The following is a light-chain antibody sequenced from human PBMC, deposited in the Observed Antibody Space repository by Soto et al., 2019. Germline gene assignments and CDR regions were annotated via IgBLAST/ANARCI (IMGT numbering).Light chain of an antibody. J-gene: IGKJ3*01. CDR2: GAT. V-gene: IGKV1-9*01. Sequence: DIQLTQSPSFLSASVGDRVTITCRASQGISSYLAWYQQKPGKAPKLLIYGATTLQSGVPSRFSGSGSGTEFTLTITSLQPEDFGTYHCQQFNSDPFTFGPGTKVDI. CDR3: QQFNSDPFT. CDR1: QGISSY.